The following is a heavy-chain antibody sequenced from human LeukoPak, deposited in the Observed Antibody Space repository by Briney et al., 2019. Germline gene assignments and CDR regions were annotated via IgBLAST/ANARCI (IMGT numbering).Heavy chain of an antibody. CDR3: AGGPRSSGPSYFDY. CDR1: GGTFSSYA. V-gene: IGHV1-69*05. J-gene: IGHJ4*02. D-gene: IGHD3-22*01. CDR2: IIPIFGTA. Sequence: AAVKVSCKASGGTFSSYAISWVRQAPGQGLEWMGGIIPIFGTANYAQKFQGRVTITTDESTSTAYMELSSLRSEDTAVYYCAGGPRSSGPSYFDYWGQGTLVTVSS.